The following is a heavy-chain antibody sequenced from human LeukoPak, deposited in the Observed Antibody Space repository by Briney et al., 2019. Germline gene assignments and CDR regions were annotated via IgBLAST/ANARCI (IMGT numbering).Heavy chain of an antibody. J-gene: IGHJ4*02. D-gene: IGHD5-18*01. Sequence: GASVKVSCKASGYTFTSYGISWVRQAPGQGLEWMGWISAYNGNTNYAQKLQGRVTMTTDTSTSTAYMELRSLRSDDTAVYYGARDRAGYSYGTFDYWGQGTLVTVSS. V-gene: IGHV1-18*01. CDR1: GYTFTSYG. CDR3: ARDRAGYSYGTFDY. CDR2: ISAYNGNT.